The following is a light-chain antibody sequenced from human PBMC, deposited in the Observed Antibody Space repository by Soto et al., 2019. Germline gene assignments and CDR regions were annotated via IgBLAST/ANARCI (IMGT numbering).Light chain of an antibody. CDR3: SSYKTRNTYV. CDR1: SSDVGGYNY. J-gene: IGLJ1*01. V-gene: IGLV2-14*01. CDR2: EVS. Sequence: QSVLTQPASVSGYPGQSITISCTGRSSDVGGYNYVSWYQQHPGKAPKFMIYEVSRRPSGVSNRFSGSKSGNTASLTVSGLQDDEEADYYCSSYKTRNTYVFGTGTKVTV.